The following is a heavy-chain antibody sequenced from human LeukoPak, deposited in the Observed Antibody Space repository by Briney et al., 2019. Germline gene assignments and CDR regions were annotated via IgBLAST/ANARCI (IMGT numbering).Heavy chain of an antibody. CDR3: ARDLGRWFGESYTSYYYYYGMDV. V-gene: IGHV3-21*01. D-gene: IGHD3-10*01. J-gene: IGHJ6*02. Sequence: GGSLRLSCAASGFTFSSYSMNWVRQAPGKGLEWVSSISSSSSYIYYADPVKGRFTISRDNAKNSLYLQMNSLRAEDTAVYYCARDLGRWFGESYTSYYYYYGMDVWGQGTTVTVSS. CDR1: GFTFSSYS. CDR2: ISSSSSYI.